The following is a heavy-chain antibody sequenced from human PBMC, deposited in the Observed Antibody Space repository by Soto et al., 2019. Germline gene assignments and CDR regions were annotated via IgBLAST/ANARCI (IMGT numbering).Heavy chain of an antibody. J-gene: IGHJ3*02. V-gene: IGHV4-31*03. CDR1: GGSISSGGYY. CDR3: ARSHQYGVYVFDI. CDR2: IYYSGST. D-gene: IGHD4-17*01. Sequence: TVSGGSISSGGYYWSWIRQHPGKGLEWIGYIYYSGSTYYNPSLKSRVTISVDTSKNQFSLNLSSVTAADTAVYYCARSHQYGVYVFDIWGQGTMVTV.